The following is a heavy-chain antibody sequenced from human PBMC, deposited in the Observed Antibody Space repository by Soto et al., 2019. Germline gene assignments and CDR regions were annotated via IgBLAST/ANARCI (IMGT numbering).Heavy chain of an antibody. CDR1: GYTFTSYY. Sequence: GASVKVSCKASGYTFTSYYMHWVRQAPGQGLEWMGIINPSGGSTSYAQKLQGRVTMTTDTSTSTAYMELRSLRSDDTAVYYCARDHYGMDVWGQGTTVTVSS. CDR2: INPSGGST. CDR3: ARDHYGMDV. J-gene: IGHJ6*02. V-gene: IGHV1-46*01.